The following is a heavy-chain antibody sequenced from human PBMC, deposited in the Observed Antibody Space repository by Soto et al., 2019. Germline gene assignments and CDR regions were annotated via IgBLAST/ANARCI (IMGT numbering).Heavy chain of an antibody. CDR3: ATPFGVVPLGAFDI. CDR2: IIPIFGTA. J-gene: IGHJ3*02. CDR1: VGTFSSYA. D-gene: IGHD3-3*01. V-gene: IGHV1-69*13. Sequence: GXSVKVSCKASVGTFSSYAISWVRQAPGQGLEWMGGIIPIFGTANYAQKFQGRVTITADESTSTAYMELSSLRSEDTAVYYCATPFGVVPLGAFDIWGQGTMVTVSS.